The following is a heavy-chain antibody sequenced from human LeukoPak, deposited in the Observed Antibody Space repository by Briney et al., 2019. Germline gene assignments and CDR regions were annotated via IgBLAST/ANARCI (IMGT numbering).Heavy chain of an antibody. Sequence: ASVKVSCKASGYTFTSYDINWVRQATGQGLEWMGWMNPNSGNTGYAQKFQGGVTITADKSTSTAYMELSGLRSEDTAVYYCASSPMVEQLSWFDPWGQGTLVTVSS. CDR3: ASSPMVEQLSWFDP. V-gene: IGHV1-8*03. CDR1: GYTFTSYD. J-gene: IGHJ5*02. D-gene: IGHD5-24*01. CDR2: MNPNSGNT.